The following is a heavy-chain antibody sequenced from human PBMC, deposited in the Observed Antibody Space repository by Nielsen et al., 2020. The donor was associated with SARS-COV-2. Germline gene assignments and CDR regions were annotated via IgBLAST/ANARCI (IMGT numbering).Heavy chain of an antibody. Sequence: GGSLRLSCAASGFTFSSYWMSWVRQTPGQGLEWVANIKQDGSEKYYVDSVKGRFTISRDNAKNTLYLQMSSPRDEDTAVYYCSRGSFRNGWYEEFHYFDSWGQGTLVSVSS. J-gene: IGHJ4*02. CDR1: GFTFSSYW. CDR3: SRGSFRNGWYEEFHYFDS. CDR2: IKQDGSEK. V-gene: IGHV3-7*01. D-gene: IGHD6-19*01.